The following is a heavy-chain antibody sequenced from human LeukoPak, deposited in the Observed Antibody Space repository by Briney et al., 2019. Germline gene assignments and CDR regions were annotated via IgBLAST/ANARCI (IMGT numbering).Heavy chain of an antibody. D-gene: IGHD3-22*01. J-gene: IGHJ4*02. V-gene: IGHV4-39*01. CDR1: GDSITSSNYY. CDR2: IYYSGIT. CDR3: AKRPQYYYDSSGYQN. Sequence: PSETLSLTCSVSGDSITSSNYYWGWIRQPPGKGLEWIGSIYYSGITYYNVSLKSRVTISVDTSKNQFSLKLKSVTAADTAVYYCAKRPQYYYDSSGYQNWGQGTLVTVSS.